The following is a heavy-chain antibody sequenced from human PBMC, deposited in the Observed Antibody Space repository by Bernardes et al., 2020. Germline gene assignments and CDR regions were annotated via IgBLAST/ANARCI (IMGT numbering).Heavy chain of an antibody. Sequence: GGSLRLSCAASGFTFSNAWMSWVRQAPGKGLEWVGRIKSKTDGGTTDYAAPVKGRFTISRDDSKNTLYLQMNSLKTEDTAVYYCTTVIAVAGTGYLDYWGQGTLVTVSS. CDR1: GFTFSNAW. V-gene: IGHV3-15*01. CDR2: IKSKTDGGTT. CDR3: TTVIAVAGTGYLDY. J-gene: IGHJ4*02. D-gene: IGHD6-19*01.